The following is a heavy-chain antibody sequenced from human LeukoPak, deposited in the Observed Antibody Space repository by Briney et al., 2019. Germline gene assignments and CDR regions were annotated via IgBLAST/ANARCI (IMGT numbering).Heavy chain of an antibody. CDR3: ATMYYVSKRFDP. CDR1: GGSISSGDYY. Sequence: PSETLSLTCTVSGGSISSGDYYWSWIRQPPGKGLEWIGYIYYSGSTYYNPSLKSRVTISVDTSKNQFSLKLSSVTAADTAVYYCATMYYVSKRFDPWGQGTLVTVSS. D-gene: IGHD3-16*01. CDR2: IYYSGST. J-gene: IGHJ5*02. V-gene: IGHV4-30-4*08.